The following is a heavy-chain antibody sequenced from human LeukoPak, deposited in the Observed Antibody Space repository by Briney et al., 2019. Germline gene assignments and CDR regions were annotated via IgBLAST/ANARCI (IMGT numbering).Heavy chain of an antibody. Sequence: SETLSLTCTVSGGSISSYYWSWIRQPAGKGLEWIGSIYTSGSTNYNPSLKSRVTMSVDTSKNQFSLKLSSVTAADTAVYYCARDRGAHLYYYYYMDVWGKGTTVTVSS. CDR2: IYTSGST. CDR1: GGSISSYY. CDR3: ARDRGAHLYYYYYMDV. J-gene: IGHJ6*03. D-gene: IGHD3-10*01. V-gene: IGHV4-4*07.